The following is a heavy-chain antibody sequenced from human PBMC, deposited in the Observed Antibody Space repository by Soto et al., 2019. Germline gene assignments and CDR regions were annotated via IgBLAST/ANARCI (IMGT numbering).Heavy chain of an antibody. CDR1: GFTFSSYA. J-gene: IGHJ4*02. Sequence: HPGGSLRLSCAASGFTFSSYAMNWVRQAPGKGLEWVALISYDGSNKYYADSVKGRFTVSRDDSKNTLYLQMNSLRAEDTAVYYCAKDQISSGWYYFDYWGQGTLVTVSS. D-gene: IGHD6-19*01. CDR2: ISYDGSNK. CDR3: AKDQISSGWYYFDY. V-gene: IGHV3-30-3*01.